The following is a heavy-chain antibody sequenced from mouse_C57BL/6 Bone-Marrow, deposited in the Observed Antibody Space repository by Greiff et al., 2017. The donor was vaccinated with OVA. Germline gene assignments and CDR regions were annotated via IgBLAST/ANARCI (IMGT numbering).Heavy chain of an antibody. CDR2: IYPRSGNT. J-gene: IGHJ4*01. CDR3: ALPYGNYGGDAMDY. Sequence: QVTLKVSGAELARPGASVKLSCKASGYTFTSYGISWVKQRTGQGLEWIGEIYPRSGNTYYNEKFKGKATLTADKSSSTAYMELRSLTSEDSAVYFCALPYGNYGGDAMDYWGQGTSVTVSS. CDR1: GYTFTSYG. D-gene: IGHD2-1*01. V-gene: IGHV1-81*01.